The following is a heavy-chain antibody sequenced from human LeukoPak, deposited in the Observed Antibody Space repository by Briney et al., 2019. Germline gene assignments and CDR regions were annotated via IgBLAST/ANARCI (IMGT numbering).Heavy chain of an antibody. V-gene: IGHV4-31*03. CDR1: GGSISSGGYY. J-gene: IGHJ3*02. CDR3: ARGGLRYFDWFGAFDI. D-gene: IGHD3-9*01. Sequence: SETLSLTCIVSGGSISSGGYYWSWIRQHPGKGLEWIGYIYYSGSTYYNPSLKSRVTISVDTSKNQFSLKLSSVTAADTAVYYCARGGLRYFDWFGAFDIWGQGTMVTVSS. CDR2: IYYSGST.